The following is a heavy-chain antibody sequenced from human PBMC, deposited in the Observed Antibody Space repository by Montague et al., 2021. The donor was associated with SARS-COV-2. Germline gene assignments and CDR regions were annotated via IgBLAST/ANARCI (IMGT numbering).Heavy chain of an antibody. J-gene: IGHJ5*02. CDR2: IYYSGST. Sequence: SETLSLTCTVSGGSISSSSYYWGWIRQPPGKGLEWIGNIYYSGSTDYNPSLKSRVTISVDTSKNQFSLKLSSVTAADTAVYYCARQKMGSVTIFGVVIHDRWCDPWGQGTLVTVSS. D-gene: IGHD3-3*01. V-gene: IGHV4-39*01. CDR1: GGSISSSSYY. CDR3: ARQKMGSVTIFGVVIHDRWCDP.